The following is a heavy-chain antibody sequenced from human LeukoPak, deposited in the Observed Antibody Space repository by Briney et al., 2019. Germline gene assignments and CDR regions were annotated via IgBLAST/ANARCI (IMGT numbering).Heavy chain of an antibody. CDR3: AKGYGWEASYYYYYMDV. Sequence: GGSLRLSCAASGFTVSSNYMSWVRQAPGKGLEWVSVIYTGGYTYYADSVKGRFTISRDNSKNTLYLQMNSLRAEDTAVYYCAKGYGWEASYYYYYMDVWGKGTTVTISS. J-gene: IGHJ6*03. CDR1: GFTVSSNY. CDR2: IYTGGYT. D-gene: IGHD1-26*01. V-gene: IGHV3-53*05.